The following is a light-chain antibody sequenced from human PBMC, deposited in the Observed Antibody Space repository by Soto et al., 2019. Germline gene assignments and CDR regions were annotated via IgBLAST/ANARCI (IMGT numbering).Light chain of an antibody. Sequence: DFVMTQAPDSLAVSLGERATINCKSSQSVLYNSNNKNHLGWFQQKPGHPPKLLIYGASFRPSGVPDRFSGSGSWTDFTLTISSLQAEDVAVYYCQQYYSIPFTFGQGTKLAI. CDR2: GAS. CDR3: QQYYSIPFT. CDR1: QSVLYNSNNKNH. J-gene: IGKJ2*01. V-gene: IGKV4-1*01.